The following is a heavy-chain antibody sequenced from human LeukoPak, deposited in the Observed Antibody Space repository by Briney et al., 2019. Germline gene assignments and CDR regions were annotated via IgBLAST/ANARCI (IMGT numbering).Heavy chain of an antibody. J-gene: IGHJ3*02. CDR3: ASTIVVDAFDI. CDR2: IYHSGST. Sequence: SETLSLTCAVSGYSISSGYYWDWIRQPPGKGLEWIGSIYHSGSTYYNPSLKRQVTISVDTSKSQFSLKLSSVTAADTAVYYCASTIVVDAFDIWGQGTMVTVPS. D-gene: IGHD2-15*01. V-gene: IGHV4-38-2*01. CDR1: GYSISSGYY.